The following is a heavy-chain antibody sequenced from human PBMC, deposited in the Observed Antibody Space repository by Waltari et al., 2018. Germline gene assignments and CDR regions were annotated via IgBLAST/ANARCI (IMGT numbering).Heavy chain of an antibody. CDR2: IFYTGNV. D-gene: IGHD2-2*02. CDR3: VGRPLYTVVWHGFDY. J-gene: IGHJ4*02. V-gene: IGHV4-39*07. CDR1: NGSISTNTYY. Sequence: QLQLQESGPGLVKPSETLSLTCNVSNGSISTNTYYWAWIRQPPGKGLEWIGSIFYTGNVYYNPSLPSRVTMSVDTSRNQFSLKLRSVTAADTAVYYCVGRPLYTVVWHGFDYWGRGALVTVSS.